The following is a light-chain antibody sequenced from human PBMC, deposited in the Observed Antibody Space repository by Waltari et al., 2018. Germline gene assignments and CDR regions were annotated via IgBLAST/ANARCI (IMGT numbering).Light chain of an antibody. V-gene: IGKV2-28*01. CDR3: MQALQSPLT. J-gene: IGKJ4*01. CDR1: RSLQHSSGYNY. CDR2: LGS. Sequence: EIVMTQSPLSLPVTPGEQASISCKSSRSLQHSSGYNYVVWYLQKQGQSPQLLFSLGSNRASGVPDRCSGSGSGTDFTLKISRVEAEDVGVYYCMQALQSPLTFGGGTKVEIK.